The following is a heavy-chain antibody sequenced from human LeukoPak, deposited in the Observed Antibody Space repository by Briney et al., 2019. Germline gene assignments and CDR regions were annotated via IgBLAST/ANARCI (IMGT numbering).Heavy chain of an antibody. CDR2: ISAYNGNT. CDR3: ARAGDFWSGYYPNWFDR. D-gene: IGHD3-3*01. CDR1: GYTFTSYG. V-gene: IGHV1-18*01. J-gene: IGHJ5*02. Sequence: ASVRVSCKASGYTFTSYGISWVRQAPGQGLEWMGWISAYNGNTNHAQTLQGRVTMTTDTSTSTAYMELRSLRSDDTAVYYCARAGDFWSGYYPNWFDRWGQGTLVSVSS.